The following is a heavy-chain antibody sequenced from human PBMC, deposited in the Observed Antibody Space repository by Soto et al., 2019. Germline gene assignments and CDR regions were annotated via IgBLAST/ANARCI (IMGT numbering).Heavy chain of an antibody. CDR3: ARYGAPAKNWFDP. CDR1: GGSFSGYY. J-gene: IGHJ5*02. V-gene: IGHV4-34*01. Sequence: PSETLSLTCAVYGGSFSGYYWSWIRQPPGKGLEWIGEINHSGSTNYNTSLKSRVTISVDTSKNQFSLKLSSVTAADTAVYYCARYGAPAKNWFDPWGQGTLVTVSS. D-gene: IGHD1-26*01. CDR2: INHSGST.